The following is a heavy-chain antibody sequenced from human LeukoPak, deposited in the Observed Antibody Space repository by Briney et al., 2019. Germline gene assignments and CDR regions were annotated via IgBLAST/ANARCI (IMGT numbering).Heavy chain of an antibody. CDR1: GFIFSDYY. D-gene: IGHD1-1*01. J-gene: IGHJ4*02. V-gene: IGHV3-11*01. Sequence: GGSLRLSCAASGFIFSDYYMTWIRQAPGKGLEWVSYISSSGSSIYYADSVKGRFTISRDNAKNSLYLQMNSLRAEDTALYYYATGKRIYNNWGRGTLVTVSS. CDR2: ISSSGSSI. CDR3: ATGKRIYNN.